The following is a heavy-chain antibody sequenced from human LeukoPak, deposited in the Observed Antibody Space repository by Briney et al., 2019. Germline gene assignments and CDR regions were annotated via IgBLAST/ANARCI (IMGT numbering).Heavy chain of an antibody. CDR2: IYTSGTT. J-gene: IGHJ4*02. V-gene: IGHV4-4*07. D-gene: IGHD2-15*01. CDR3: ARTSPRAATFDY. Sequence: SETLSLTCAVSGGSISSYYWSWIRQPAGKGLEWIGRIYTSGTTNYNPALKSRVTMSVDTSKNQFSLNLNSVTAADTAVYYCARTSPRAATFDYWGQGTLVTVSS. CDR1: GGSISSYY.